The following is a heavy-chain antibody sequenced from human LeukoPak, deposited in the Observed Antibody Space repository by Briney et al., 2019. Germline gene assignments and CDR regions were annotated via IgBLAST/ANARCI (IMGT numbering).Heavy chain of an antibody. J-gene: IGHJ4*02. CDR2: ISGSGGST. CDR1: GFTFSSYA. Sequence: PGGSLRLSCAASGFTFSSYAMSWVRQAPGKGLEWVSGISGSGGSTYCADSAKGRFTISRDNSKNTLYLQMNSLRAEDTAVYYCAKEGRYFDWLLDYWGQGTLVTVSS. D-gene: IGHD3-9*01. V-gene: IGHV3-23*01. CDR3: AKEGRYFDWLLDY.